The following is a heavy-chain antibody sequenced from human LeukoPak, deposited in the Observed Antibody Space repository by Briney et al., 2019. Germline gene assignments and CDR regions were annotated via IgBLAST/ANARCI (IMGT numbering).Heavy chain of an antibody. Sequence: SETLSLTCTVSGGSISSYYWSWIRQPPGKGLEWIGYIYYSGSPNYNPSLKSRVTISVDTSKNQFSLKLSSVTAADTAVYYCARAGIGYCSGGSCYSNWGQGTLVTVSS. J-gene: IGHJ4*02. CDR1: GGSISSYY. V-gene: IGHV4-59*01. CDR2: IYYSGSP. CDR3: ARAGIGYCSGGSCYSN. D-gene: IGHD2-15*01.